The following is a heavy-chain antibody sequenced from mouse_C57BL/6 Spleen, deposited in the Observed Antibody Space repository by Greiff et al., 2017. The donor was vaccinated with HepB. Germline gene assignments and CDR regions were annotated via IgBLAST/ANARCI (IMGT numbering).Heavy chain of an antibody. V-gene: IGHV10-3*01. CDR2: IRSKSSNYAT. Sequence: DVMLVESGGGLVQPKGSLKLSCAASGFTFNTYAMHWVRQAPGKGLEWVARIRSKSSNYATYYADSVKDRFTISRDYSQSMLYLQMNNLKTEDTAMYYCVRDGLGQKYFDYWGQGTTLTVSS. D-gene: IGHD3-3*01. J-gene: IGHJ2*01. CDR3: VRDGLGQKYFDY. CDR1: GFTFNTYA.